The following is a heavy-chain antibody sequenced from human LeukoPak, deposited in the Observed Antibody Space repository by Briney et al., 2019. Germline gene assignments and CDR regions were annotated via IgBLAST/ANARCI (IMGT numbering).Heavy chain of an antibody. CDR3: AKDQSHSNYGFDY. Sequence: PGGSLRLSCAASGFTFSSYGIHWVRQAPGKGLEWVAFIRYDGSNKYHADSVKGRFTISRDNSKNTLYLQMNSLRAEDTAVYYCAKDQSHSNYGFDYWGQGTLVTVSS. D-gene: IGHD4-11*01. CDR1: GFTFSSYG. CDR2: IRYDGSNK. J-gene: IGHJ4*02. V-gene: IGHV3-30*02.